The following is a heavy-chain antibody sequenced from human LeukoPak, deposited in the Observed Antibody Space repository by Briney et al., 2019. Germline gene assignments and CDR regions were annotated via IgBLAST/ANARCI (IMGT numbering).Heavy chain of an antibody. D-gene: IGHD2-2*01. J-gene: IGHJ4*02. CDR3: VKSSCRPTSCASDH. V-gene: IGHV3-23*01. CDR2: LTTAGDET. CDR1: GFTFSDYA. Sequence: GGSLRLSCAASGFTFSDYAMSWVRQAPGQGLEWLSGLTTAGDETYYASSVKGRCTITRDNSRSTLFLQLNSVRAEDTAVYFCVKSSCRPTSCASDHWGQGTLVTVSS.